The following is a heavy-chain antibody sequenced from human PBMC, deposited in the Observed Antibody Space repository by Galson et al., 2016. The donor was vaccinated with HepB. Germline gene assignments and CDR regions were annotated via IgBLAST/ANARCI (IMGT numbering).Heavy chain of an antibody. Sequence: SLRLSCAASGFAFDEYALHWVRQGPGKGLKWVSGISWDSETIDYVDSVRGRFRISRDNAEKSLFLQMNSLRQEDTGVYYCVKDRRVTTGVFESWGQGTLVVVSS. CDR2: ISWDSETI. CDR3: VKDRRVTTGVFES. J-gene: IGHJ4*02. CDR1: GFAFDEYA. D-gene: IGHD4-23*01. V-gene: IGHV3-9*01.